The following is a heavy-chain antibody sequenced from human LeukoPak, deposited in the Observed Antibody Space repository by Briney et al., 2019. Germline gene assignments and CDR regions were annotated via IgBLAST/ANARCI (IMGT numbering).Heavy chain of an antibody. CDR2: INSDGSST. CDR3: AKGAAAKGMYYFDY. Sequence: GGSLRLSCAASGFTFSSYWMHWVRQAPGKGLVWVSRINSDGSSTSYADSVKGRFTISIDNAKNTLYLQMNSLRAEDTAVYYCAKGAAAKGMYYFDYWGQGTLVTVSS. D-gene: IGHD6-13*01. CDR1: GFTFSSYW. J-gene: IGHJ4*02. V-gene: IGHV3-74*01.